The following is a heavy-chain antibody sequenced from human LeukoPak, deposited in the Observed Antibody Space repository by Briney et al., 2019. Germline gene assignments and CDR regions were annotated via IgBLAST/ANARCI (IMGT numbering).Heavy chain of an antibody. CDR1: GFTFTKYA. CDR2: ISYDDTTK. D-gene: IGHD2-2*01. CDR3: ARDCSSATCYAAFDY. V-gene: IGHV3-30-3*01. Sequence: GGSLRLSCVASGFTFTKYAMDWVRQAPGKGLEWVASISYDDTTKANSDSVKGRFTVSRDKSNNTLYLQMNSLRAEDTGVYYCARDCSSATCYAAFDYWGQGTLVTVSS. J-gene: IGHJ4*02.